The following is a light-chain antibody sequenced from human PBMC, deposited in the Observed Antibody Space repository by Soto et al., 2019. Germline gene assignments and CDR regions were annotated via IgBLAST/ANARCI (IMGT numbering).Light chain of an antibody. Sequence: DIQMTQSPSSLSASVGDRVTITCRASHDISNYLNWYQQKPGKAPKLLIYDASNLETGVPSRFSGSGSGTDFTFTISSLQPEDIATYYCQQYDNLPVFGPGTKVDIK. CDR2: DAS. CDR1: HDISNY. CDR3: QQYDNLPV. V-gene: IGKV1-33*01. J-gene: IGKJ3*01.